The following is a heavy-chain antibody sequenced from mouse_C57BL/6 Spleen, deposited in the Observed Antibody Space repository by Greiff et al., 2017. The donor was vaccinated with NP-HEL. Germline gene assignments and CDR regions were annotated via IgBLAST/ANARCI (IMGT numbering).Heavy chain of an antibody. D-gene: IGHD1-1*01. CDR3: ASLLRDY. CDR2: ISYDGSN. V-gene: IGHV3-6*01. J-gene: IGHJ4*01. CDR1: GYSITSGYY. Sequence: EVKLQESGPGLVKPSQSLSLTCSVTGYSITSGYYWNWIRQFPGNKLEWMGYISYDGSNNYNPSLKNRISITRYTSKNQFFLKLNSVTTEDTATYYCASLLRDYWGQGTSVTVSS.